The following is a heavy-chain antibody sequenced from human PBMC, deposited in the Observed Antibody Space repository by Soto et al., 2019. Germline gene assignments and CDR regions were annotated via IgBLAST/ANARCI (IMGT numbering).Heavy chain of an antibody. CDR3: ARVYSVGWELPYDFDY. J-gene: IGHJ4*02. D-gene: IGHD1-26*01. V-gene: IGHV1-18*01. Sequence: QVQLVQSGAEVKKPGASVKVSCKASGYTFTSYGISWVRQAPGQGLEWMGWISAYNGNTNYAQKLQGRVTMTTDTATSTAYMELRSLRSDDTAVYYCARVYSVGWELPYDFDYWGQGTLVTVSS. CDR1: GYTFTSYG. CDR2: ISAYNGNT.